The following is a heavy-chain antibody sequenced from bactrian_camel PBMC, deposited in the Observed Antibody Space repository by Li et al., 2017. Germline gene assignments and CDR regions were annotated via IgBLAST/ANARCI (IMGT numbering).Heavy chain of an antibody. CDR2: INPDSSTM. V-gene: IGHV3S6*01. CDR3: ASGGAWFEF. D-gene: IGHD8*01. J-gene: IGHJ5*01. CDR1: GFTFSTYG. Sequence: HVQLVESGGGLVQPGGSLRLSCVGSGFTFSTYGMSWVRQAPGKGLECVSFINPDSSTMAYAGSVQGRFIISRDNAKNTLYLQMNSLRPEDTATYYCASGGAWFEFWGQGTQVTVS.